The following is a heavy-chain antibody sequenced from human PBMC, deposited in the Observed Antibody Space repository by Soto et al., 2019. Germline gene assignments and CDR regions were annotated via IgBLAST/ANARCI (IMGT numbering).Heavy chain of an antibody. Sequence: SVMLSLTCTVSGGSISGSSYYRGWIRQPPGKRLEWIGSIYYSGSTYYNPSLKSRVTIPVDTSKNQFSLKLSSVTAADTAVYYCARHMTIFGVVHWLDTWGQGTLVTVSS. J-gene: IGHJ5*02. V-gene: IGHV4-39*01. CDR3: ARHMTIFGVVHWLDT. D-gene: IGHD3-3*01. CDR1: GGSISGSSYY. CDR2: IYYSGST.